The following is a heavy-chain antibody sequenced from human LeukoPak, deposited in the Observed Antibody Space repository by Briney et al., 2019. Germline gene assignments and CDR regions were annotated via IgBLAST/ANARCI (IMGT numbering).Heavy chain of an antibody. CDR2: IKGDETST. D-gene: IGHD2/OR15-2a*01. CDR1: GFTFSSYY. J-gene: IGHJ3*02. CDR3: ASAASMSAFDI. V-gene: IGHV3-74*03. Sequence: GGSLRLSCAASGFTFSSYYMFWVRQAPGKGLAWVSTIKGDETSTKYADSVKGRFTISRDNSKNTLYLQMNSLRAEDTAVYYCASAASMSAFDIWGQGTMVTVSS.